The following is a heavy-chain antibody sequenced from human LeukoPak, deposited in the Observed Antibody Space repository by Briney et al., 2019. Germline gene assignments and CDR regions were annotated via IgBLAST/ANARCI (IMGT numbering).Heavy chain of an antibody. J-gene: IGHJ4*02. V-gene: IGHV3-21*01. Sequence: GGSLRFSCAGSGFTFSDYTMPWVRQAPGQGLEWVSSTSSSSSYIYYADSLQGRFTISRDNAKNSLYLQVNSLRAEDTAVYYCARGGCTSTSCYLFDYWGQGTLVTVSS. D-gene: IGHD2-2*01. CDR2: TSSSSSYI. CDR3: ARGGCTSTSCYLFDY. CDR1: GFTFSDYT.